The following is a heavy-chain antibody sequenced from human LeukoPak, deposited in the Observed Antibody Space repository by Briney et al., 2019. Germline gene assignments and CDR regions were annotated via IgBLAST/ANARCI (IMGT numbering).Heavy chain of an antibody. CDR1: KFTFSDYY. J-gene: IGHJ4*02. V-gene: IGHV3-11*04. CDR2: ISSISSTM. CDR3: ARCGDGLPCDFDY. D-gene: IGHD3-10*01. Sequence: GGSLRLSCAASKFTFSDYYMSWIRQAPGKGLEWVSYISSISSTMYYADSVKGRFTISRDNAKNSLYLQMNSLRAEDTAIYYCARCGDGLPCDFDYWGQGTLVTVSS.